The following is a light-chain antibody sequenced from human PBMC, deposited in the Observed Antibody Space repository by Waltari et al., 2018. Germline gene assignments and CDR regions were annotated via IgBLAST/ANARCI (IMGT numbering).Light chain of an antibody. CDR2: SNN. CDR1: TSNIGSNT. J-gene: IGLJ2*01. V-gene: IGLV1-44*01. CDR3: AAWDDSLKGVV. Sequence: QSVLPQPPSASGTPGRKITISCSGSTSNIGSNTLDLYQQLPGTAPKLLMYSNNLLPSGVPERFYGSKSGSSASLAIFGLQSEDDADYYCAAWDDSLKGVVFGGGTKVIVL.